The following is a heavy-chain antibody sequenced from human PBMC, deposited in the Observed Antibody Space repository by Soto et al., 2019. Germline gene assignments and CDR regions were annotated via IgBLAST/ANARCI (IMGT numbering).Heavy chain of an antibody. Sequence: PSETLSLTCTVSGGSISTGGYYWSWIRQHPGKGLEWIGYIHYSGSTYYNPSLKSRVSISEDTSKSQFSLKLSSVTAADTAVYYCARVEGLDLDFDYWGQGTLVTVSS. CDR1: GGSISTGGYY. CDR2: IHYSGST. J-gene: IGHJ4*02. V-gene: IGHV4-31*03. CDR3: ARVEGLDLDFDY.